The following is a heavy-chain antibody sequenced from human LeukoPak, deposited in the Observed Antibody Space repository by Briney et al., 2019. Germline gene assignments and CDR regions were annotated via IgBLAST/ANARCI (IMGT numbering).Heavy chain of an antibody. J-gene: IGHJ4*02. CDR1: GFTFSSYW. Sequence: PGGSLRLSCAASGFTFSSYWMHWVRQAPGKGLVWVSRINSDGSSTSYADSVKGRFTISRDNAKNTLYLQMNSLRAEDTAVYYCAGAERSLVVTANSLEYWGQGTLVTVSS. D-gene: IGHD2-21*02. CDR3: AGAERSLVVTANSLEY. CDR2: INSDGSST. V-gene: IGHV3-74*01.